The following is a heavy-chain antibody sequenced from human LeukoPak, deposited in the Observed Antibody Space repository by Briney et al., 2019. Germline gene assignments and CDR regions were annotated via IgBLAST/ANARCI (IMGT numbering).Heavy chain of an antibody. CDR3: ASFLTAGRYYYGMDV. D-gene: IGHD6-19*01. Sequence: SETLSLTCAVYGGSFSGYYWSWIRQPPGKGLEWIGEINHSGSTNYNPSLKSRVTISVDTSKNQFSLQLSSVTAADTAVYYCASFLTAGRYYYGMDVWGQGTTVTVSS. J-gene: IGHJ6*02. V-gene: IGHV4-34*01. CDR1: GGSFSGYY. CDR2: INHSGST.